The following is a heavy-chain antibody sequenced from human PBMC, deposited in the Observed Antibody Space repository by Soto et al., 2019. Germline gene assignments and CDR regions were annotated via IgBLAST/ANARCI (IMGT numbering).Heavy chain of an antibody. V-gene: IGHV1-69*13. Sequence: SVKVSCKASGGTFSSYAISWVRQAPGQGLEWMGGIIPIFGTANYAQKFQGRVTITADESTSTAYMELSSLRSEDTAVYYCASRNVVASYYYYGMDVWGQGTTVTVSS. D-gene: IGHD2-21*01. CDR1: GGTFSSYA. CDR3: ASRNVVASYYYYGMDV. J-gene: IGHJ6*02. CDR2: IIPIFGTA.